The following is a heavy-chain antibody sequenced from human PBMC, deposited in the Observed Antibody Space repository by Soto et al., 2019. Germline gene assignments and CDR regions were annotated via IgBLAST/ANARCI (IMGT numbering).Heavy chain of an antibody. CDR2: IIPIFGTA. V-gene: IGHV1-69*13. Sequence: ASVKVSCKASGGTFSSYAISWVRQAPGQGLEWMGGIIPIFGTANYAQKFHGRVTITADESTSTTYMELSSLRSEDTAVYYCARGSDYLLGYNYYYYYGMDVWGQGTTVTVSS. J-gene: IGHJ6*02. CDR3: ARGSDYLLGYNYYYYYGMDV. D-gene: IGHD5-18*01. CDR1: GGTFSSYA.